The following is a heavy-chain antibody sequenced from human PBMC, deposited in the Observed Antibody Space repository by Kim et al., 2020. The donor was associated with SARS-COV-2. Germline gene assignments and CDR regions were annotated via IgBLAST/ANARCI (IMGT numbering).Heavy chain of an antibody. CDR3: ARSNYYGMDV. CDR2: NP. V-gene: IGHV7-4-1*02. J-gene: IGHJ6*02. Sequence: NPTYAQGFTGRFVFPLDTSVSTTYLQISSLKAEDTAVYYCARSNYYGMDVWGQGTTVTVSS.